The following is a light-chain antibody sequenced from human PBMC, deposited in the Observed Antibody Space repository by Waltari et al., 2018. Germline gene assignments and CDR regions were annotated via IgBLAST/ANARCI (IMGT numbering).Light chain of an antibody. CDR1: QSISSW. Sequence: DHQMNPSPSTLSASVGDRVTITCRASQSISSWFAWYQQKPGKAPKLLIYKASSLESGVPSRFSGSGSGAEFTLTISSLQPDDFATYYCQQYNSYSSWTFGQGTKVEIK. CDR3: QQYNSYSSWT. V-gene: IGKV1-5*03. CDR2: KAS. J-gene: IGKJ1*01.